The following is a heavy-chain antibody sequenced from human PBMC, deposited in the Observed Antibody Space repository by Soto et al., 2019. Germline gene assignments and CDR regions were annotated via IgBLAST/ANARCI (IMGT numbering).Heavy chain of an antibody. CDR2: IYSADST. J-gene: IGHJ4*02. CDR1: GLSVSSND. Sequence: GSLRLSCAASGLSVSSNDMSWVRQAPGKGLECVSIIYSADSTFYVDSVKGRFIISRDNSKNTLYLQMNSLRAEDTAVYYCAKENGYSSSWFEFDYWGQGTLVTVSS. D-gene: IGHD6-13*01. CDR3: AKENGYSSSWFEFDY. V-gene: IGHV3-66*01.